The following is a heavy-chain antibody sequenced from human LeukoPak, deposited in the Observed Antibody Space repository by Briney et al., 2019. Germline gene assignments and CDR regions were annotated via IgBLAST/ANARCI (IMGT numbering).Heavy chain of an antibody. V-gene: IGHV4-39*01. CDR1: GGSISSSSYY. J-gene: IGHJ3*02. D-gene: IGHD2-21*01. CDR3: ARPYSDAFDI. Sequence: SETLSLTCTVSGGSISSSSYYWSWIRQPPGKGLEWIGSIYYSGSTYYNPSLKSRVTISVDTSKNQFSLKLSSVTAADTAVYCCARPYSDAFDIWGQGTMVTVSS. CDR2: IYYSGST.